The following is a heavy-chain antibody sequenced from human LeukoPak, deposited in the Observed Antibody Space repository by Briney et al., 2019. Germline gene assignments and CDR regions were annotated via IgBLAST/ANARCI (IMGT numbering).Heavy chain of an antibody. J-gene: IGHJ4*02. CDR3: AKVHHSGSYLGY. Sequence: PGRSLRLSCAASGFTFSSYGMHWVRQAPGKGLEWVAVISYDGSNKYYADSVKGRFTISRDNSKNTLYLQMNSLRAEDTAVYYCAKVHHSGSYLGYWGQGILVTVSS. V-gene: IGHV3-30*18. D-gene: IGHD1-26*01. CDR2: ISYDGSNK. CDR1: GFTFSSYG.